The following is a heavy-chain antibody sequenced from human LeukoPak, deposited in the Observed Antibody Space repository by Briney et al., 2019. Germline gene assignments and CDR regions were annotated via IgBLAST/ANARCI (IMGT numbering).Heavy chain of an antibody. CDR1: GFTFSSYW. Sequence: PGGSLGLSCAASGFTFSSYWMHWVRQAPGKGLVWVSRINSDGSSTSYADSVKGRFTISRDNAKNTLYLQMHSLRAEDTAVYYCARDPLATTFIFDPWGQGTLVTVSS. J-gene: IGHJ5*02. CDR2: INSDGSST. V-gene: IGHV3-74*01. D-gene: IGHD1-1*01. CDR3: ARDPLATTFIFDP.